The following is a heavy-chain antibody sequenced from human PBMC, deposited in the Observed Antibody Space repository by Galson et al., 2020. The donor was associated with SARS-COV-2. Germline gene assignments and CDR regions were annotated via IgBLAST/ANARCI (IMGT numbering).Heavy chain of an antibody. CDR1: GFTFSRYA. D-gene: IGHD4-17*01. J-gene: IGHJ4*02. Sequence: GGSLRLSCEASGFTFSRYALAWVRQAPGKGLEWVSGISGGGGSTYYVDSVKGRLTISRDTSQTTVHLQMSSLRAEDTDVYYCAKDRGNDYGDQLVFWVQGALVTVSS. V-gene: IGHV3-23*01. CDR2: ISGGGGST. CDR3: AKDRGNDYGDQLVF.